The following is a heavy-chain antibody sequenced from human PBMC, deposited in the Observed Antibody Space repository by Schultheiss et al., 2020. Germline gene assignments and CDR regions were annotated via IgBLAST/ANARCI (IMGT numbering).Heavy chain of an antibody. CDR1: GFTFSSYA. D-gene: IGHD3-22*01. CDR2: ISGSGGST. Sequence: GGSLRLSCAASGFTFSSYAMSWVRQAPGKGLEWVSAISGSGGSTYYADSVKGRFTISRDNSKNTLYLQMNSLRAEDTAVYYCARDHYYDKHFQHWGQGTLVTVSS. J-gene: IGHJ1*01. V-gene: IGHV3-23*01. CDR3: ARDHYYDKHFQH.